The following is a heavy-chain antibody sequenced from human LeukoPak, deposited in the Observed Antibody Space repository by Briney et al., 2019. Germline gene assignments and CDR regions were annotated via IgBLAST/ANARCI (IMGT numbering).Heavy chain of an antibody. J-gene: IGHJ5*02. CDR3: ARAGPWQIDP. CDR1: GGSMYSSNW. V-gene: IGHV4-4*02. CDR2: IFHSGST. D-gene: IGHD3-10*01. Sequence: SETLSLTCAVSGGSMYSSNWWTWVRQPLGKGLEWIGEIFHSGSTNYNPSLKSRVTISVDKSKNQFSLRLSSVTAADTAVYYCARAGPWQIDPWGQGALVTVSS.